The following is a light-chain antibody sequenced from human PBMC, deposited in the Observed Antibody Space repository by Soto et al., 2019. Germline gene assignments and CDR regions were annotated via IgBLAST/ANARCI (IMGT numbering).Light chain of an antibody. CDR2: AAS. J-gene: IGKJ4*01. Sequence: DIQMTQSPSSLSASVGDRVTITCRASQSISSYLNWYQQKPGQAPKLLIYAASSLQSGVPSRFSGSGSGTDFTLTISSLQPEDVATYYCQQSYSTPLLTFGGGTKVEIK. V-gene: IGKV1-39*01. CDR1: QSISSY. CDR3: QQSYSTPLLT.